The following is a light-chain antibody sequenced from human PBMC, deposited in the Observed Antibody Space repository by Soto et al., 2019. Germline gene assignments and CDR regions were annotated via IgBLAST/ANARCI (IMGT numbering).Light chain of an antibody. CDR3: QQYYSAIS. V-gene: IGKV4-1*01. CDR2: WAS. Sequence: AMPQSPDSLAVSLGARATINCKSSQSVLYISNNKNYLAWYQQKAGQPPKLLIYWASTRESGVPDRFSASGSGTDFTLTISSLQAEDAAVYYCQQYYSAISFGQGTRLDIK. CDR1: QSVLYISNNKNY. J-gene: IGKJ5*01.